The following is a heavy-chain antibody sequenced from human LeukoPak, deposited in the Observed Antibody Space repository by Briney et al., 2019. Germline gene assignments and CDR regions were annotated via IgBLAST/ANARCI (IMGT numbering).Heavy chain of an antibody. CDR3: ASIPYYDFWSGYYPANYYYYYGMDV. J-gene: IGHJ6*02. CDR2: ISYDGSNK. V-gene: IGHV3-30-3*01. Sequence: PGGSLRLSCAASGFTFSSYAMHWVRQAPGKGLEWVAVISYDGSNKYYADSVKGRFTISRDNSKNTLYLQMNSLRAEDTAVYYCASIPYYDFWSGYYPANYYYYYGMDVWGQGTTVTVSS. D-gene: IGHD3-3*01. CDR1: GFTFSSYA.